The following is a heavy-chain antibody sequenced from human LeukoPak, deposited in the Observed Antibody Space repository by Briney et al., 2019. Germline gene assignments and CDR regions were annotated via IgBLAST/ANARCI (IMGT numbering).Heavy chain of an antibody. D-gene: IGHD1-14*01. V-gene: IGHV4-31*03. Sequence: SETLSLTCTVSGGSISSGGYYWSWIRQHPGKGLEWIGYIYYSGSTYYNPSLKSRAPISVDTSKNQFSLKLSSVTAADTAVYYCARLHRAEPYCFDYWGQGTLVTVSS. CDR2: IYYSGST. CDR3: ARLHRAEPYCFDY. CDR1: GGSISSGGYY. J-gene: IGHJ4*02.